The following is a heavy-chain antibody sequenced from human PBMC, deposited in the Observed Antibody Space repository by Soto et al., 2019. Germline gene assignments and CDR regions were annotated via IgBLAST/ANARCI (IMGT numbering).Heavy chain of an antibody. V-gene: IGHV3-23*01. Sequence: EVQLLESGGGLVQPGGSLRLSCAASGFTFSSYAMSWVRQAPGKGLEWVSAISGSGGSTYYADSVKGRFTITRDNSKNTLYMQMNSLGAEGTAVYYFAKIHSSSWSSFDPWGQGTLVTVSS. J-gene: IGHJ5*02. D-gene: IGHD6-13*01. CDR1: GFTFSSYA. CDR2: ISGSGGST. CDR3: AKIHSSSWSSFDP.